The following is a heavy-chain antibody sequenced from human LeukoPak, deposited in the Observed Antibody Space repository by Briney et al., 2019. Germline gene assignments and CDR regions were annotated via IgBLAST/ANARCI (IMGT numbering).Heavy chain of an antibody. CDR2: IYYSGST. V-gene: IGHV4-39*01. D-gene: IGHD2/OR15-2a*01. CDR3: ARFSQYYDSPTHYLDY. Sequence: SETLSLTCTVSGGSISSSSYYWGWIRQPPGKGLEWLGSIYYSGSTYYNPSLKSRVTISVDTSKNQFSLKLSSVTAADTAVYYCARFSQYYDSPTHYLDYWGQGILVTVSS. CDR1: GGSISSSSYY. J-gene: IGHJ4*02.